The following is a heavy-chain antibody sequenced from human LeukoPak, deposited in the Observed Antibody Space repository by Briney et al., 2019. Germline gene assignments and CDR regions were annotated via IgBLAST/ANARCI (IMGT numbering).Heavy chain of an antibody. D-gene: IGHD1-26*01. CDR3: ARDKGAAELSSFDY. Sequence: GGSLRLSCAASGFTFSSYVMHWVRQAPGKGLEWVAIISYDGSNEYYADSVKGRFTISRDNAKNTLYLQTNSLTAADTAVYYCARDKGAAELSSFDYWGQGTLVTVSS. V-gene: IGHV3-30*04. CDR2: ISYDGSNE. CDR1: GFTFSSYV. J-gene: IGHJ4*02.